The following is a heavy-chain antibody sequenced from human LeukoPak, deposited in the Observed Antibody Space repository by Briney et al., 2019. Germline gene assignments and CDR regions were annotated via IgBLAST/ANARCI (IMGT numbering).Heavy chain of an antibody. Sequence: GGSLRLSCAASGFTFSSYAMSWVRQAPGKGLEWVSAISGSGGSTYYADSVKGWFTISRDNSKNKLYLQMNSLRAEDTAVYYCAKCLWLLLPPFDYWGQGTLVTVSS. D-gene: IGHD3-22*01. J-gene: IGHJ4*02. CDR3: AKCLWLLLPPFDY. CDR1: GFTFSSYA. CDR2: ISGSGGST. V-gene: IGHV3-23*01.